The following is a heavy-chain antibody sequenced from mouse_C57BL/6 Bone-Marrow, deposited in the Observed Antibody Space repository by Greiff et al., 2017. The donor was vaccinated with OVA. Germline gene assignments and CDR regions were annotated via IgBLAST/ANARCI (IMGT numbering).Heavy chain of an antibody. Sequence: VQLQQSGPELVKPGASVKISCKASGYSFTGYYMNWVKQSPEKSLEWIGEINPRTGGTTYNQKFKAKATLTVDKSSSTAYMQLKSLTSEDSAIYYCAREGDYGLDYWGQGTSVTVSS. J-gene: IGHJ4*01. V-gene: IGHV1-42*01. D-gene: IGHD1-1*01. CDR1: GYSFTGYY. CDR2: INPRTGGT. CDR3: AREGDYGLDY.